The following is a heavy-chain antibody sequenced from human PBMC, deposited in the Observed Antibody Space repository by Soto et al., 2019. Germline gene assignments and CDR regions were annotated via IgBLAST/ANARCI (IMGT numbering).Heavy chain of an antibody. CDR2: ITDSGGNT. D-gene: IGHD5-18*01. CDR1: GFTFNTYA. V-gene: IGHV3-23*01. Sequence: EVQLLESGGGLVQPGGSLRLSCAASGFTFNTYAMGWVRQAPGKGLEWVSSITDSGGNTYYADAVKGRVTISRDDSKNTVFLQMNSLGADDTALDCWARGLDPGGQVWFGAALDLWGQGTLVTVSS. J-gene: IGHJ5*02. CDR3: ARGLDPGGQVWFGAALDL.